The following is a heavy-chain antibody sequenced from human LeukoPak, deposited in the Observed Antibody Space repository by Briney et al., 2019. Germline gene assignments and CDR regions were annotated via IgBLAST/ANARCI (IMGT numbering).Heavy chain of an antibody. V-gene: IGHV4-59*01. CDR3: ASSVSGGELDY. Sequence: SETLSLTCTVSGGSISSYYWSWIRQPPGKGLEWSGYIYYSGSTNYNPSLKSRVTISVDTSKNQFSLKLSSVTAADTAVYYCASSVSGGELDYWGQGTLVTVSS. J-gene: IGHJ4*02. CDR1: GGSISSYY. D-gene: IGHD3-16*01. CDR2: IYYSGST.